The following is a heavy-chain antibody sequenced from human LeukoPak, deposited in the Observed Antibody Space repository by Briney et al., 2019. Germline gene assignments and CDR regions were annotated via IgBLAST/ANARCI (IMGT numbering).Heavy chain of an antibody. CDR3: ARGDPWYYDSSGYYYFY. J-gene: IGHJ4*02. CDR1: GGTFSSYA. Sequence: SVKVSCKASGGTFSSYAISWVRQAPGQGLEWMGMIIPILGIANYAQKFQGRVTITADKSTSTAYMELSSLRSEDTAVYYCARGDPWYYDSSGYYYFYWGQGTLVTVSS. D-gene: IGHD3-22*01. CDR2: IIPILGIA. V-gene: IGHV1-69*04.